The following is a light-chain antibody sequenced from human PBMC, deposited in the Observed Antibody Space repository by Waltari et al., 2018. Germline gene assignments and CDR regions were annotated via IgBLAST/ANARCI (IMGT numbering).Light chain of an antibody. J-gene: IGLJ2*01. CDR2: YKSDSDK. Sequence: QAVLTQPASLSASPGASASLTCTLRSGINVGTYRIYWYQQKPGSPLQYLLRYKSDSDKQQGAGVPSRFSGYKDASANAGILLISGLQSEDEADYYCMIWHSSAVVFGGGTKLTVL. V-gene: IGLV5-45*01. CDR1: SGINVGTYR. CDR3: MIWHSSAVV.